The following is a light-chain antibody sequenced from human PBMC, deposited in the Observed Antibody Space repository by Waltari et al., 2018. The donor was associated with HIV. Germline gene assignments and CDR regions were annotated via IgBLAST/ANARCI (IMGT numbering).Light chain of an antibody. J-gene: IGLJ1*01. CDR1: NSDVGAYAF. Sequence: QSALTQPASVSGSPGQSIPISSTGPNSDVGAYAFVSCYQQHPGKAPKLLIYKSFHRASGISDRFSASRSGNTASLTISGLQPEDEADYYCCAYASTNSPYYIFGGGTTVT. CDR2: KSF. V-gene: IGLV2-14*01. CDR3: CAYASTNSPYYI.